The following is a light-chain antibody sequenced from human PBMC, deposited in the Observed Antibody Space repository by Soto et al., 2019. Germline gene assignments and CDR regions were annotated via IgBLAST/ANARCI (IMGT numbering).Light chain of an antibody. CDR3: SSYRTISTLV. CDR2: EVS. Sequence: QSALTQPASVSGSPGQSITISCTGTASDVGGYKYVSWYQQHPGKAPKLLIYEVSNRPSGVSNRFSGSKSGNTVSLTISGLQAEDEAEYYCSSYRTISTLVFGGGTKVTVL. V-gene: IGLV2-14*01. J-gene: IGLJ2*01. CDR1: ASDVGGYKY.